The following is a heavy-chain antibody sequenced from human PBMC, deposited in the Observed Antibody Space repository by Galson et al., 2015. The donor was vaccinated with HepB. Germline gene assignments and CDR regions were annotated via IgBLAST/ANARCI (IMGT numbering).Heavy chain of an antibody. V-gene: IGHV3-33*01. J-gene: IGHJ4*02. Sequence: SLRLSCAASGFTFSSYGMHWVRQAPGKGLEWVAVIWYDGSNKYYADSVKGRFTISRDDSKNTLYLQMNSLRAEDTAVYYCARDFMTVGIAAAGSFDYWGQGTLVTVSS. CDR1: GFTFSSYG. CDR3: ARDFMTVGIAAAGSFDY. CDR2: IWYDGSNK. D-gene: IGHD6-13*01.